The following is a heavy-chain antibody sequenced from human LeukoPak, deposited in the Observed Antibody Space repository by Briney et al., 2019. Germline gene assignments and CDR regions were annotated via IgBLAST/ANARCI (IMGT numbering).Heavy chain of an antibody. J-gene: IGHJ4*02. CDR3: ARERPDDFWSGYYVDY. D-gene: IGHD3-3*01. CDR1: GDSISSSSYY. V-gene: IGHV4-39*07. CDR2: IYYSGST. Sequence: SETLSLTCTVSGDSISSSSYYWGWIRQPPGKGLEWIGSIYYSGSTYYNPSLKSRVTISVDTSKNQFSLKLGSVTAADVAVYYCARERPDDFWSGYYVDYWGQGTLVTVSS.